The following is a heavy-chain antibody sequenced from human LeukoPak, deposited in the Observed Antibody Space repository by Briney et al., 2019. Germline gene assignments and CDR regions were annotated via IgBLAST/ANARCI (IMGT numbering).Heavy chain of an antibody. CDR2: ISGSGGST. CDR1: GFTFSSYA. CDR3: ARNSDGSGDYASPFDN. Sequence: GGSLRLSCAASGFTFSSYAMSWVRQAPGKGLEWVSAISGSGGSTYYADSVNGRFTISKDNSKNTLFLQMNSLRAQDTATYYCARNSDGSGDYASPFDNWGQGTLVTVSS. J-gene: IGHJ4*02. V-gene: IGHV3-23*01. D-gene: IGHD4-17*01.